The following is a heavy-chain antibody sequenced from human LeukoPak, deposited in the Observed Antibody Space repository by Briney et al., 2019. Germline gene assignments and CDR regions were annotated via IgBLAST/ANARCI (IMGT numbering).Heavy chain of an antibody. V-gene: IGHV3-21*01. CDR3: ARDNRGNQWLPLGGAFDI. CDR1: GFTFSSYS. J-gene: IGHJ3*02. D-gene: IGHD6-19*01. CDR2: ISSSSSYI. Sequence: GGSLRLSCAASGFTFSSYSMNWVRQAPGKGLEWVSSISSSSSYIYYADSVKGRFTISRDNAKNSLYLQMNSLRAEDTAVYYCARDNRGNQWLPLGGAFDIWGQGTMVTVSS.